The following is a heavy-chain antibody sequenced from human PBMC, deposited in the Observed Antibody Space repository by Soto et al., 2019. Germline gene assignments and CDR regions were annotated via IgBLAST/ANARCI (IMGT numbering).Heavy chain of an antibody. CDR3: AADFKSWNYVVY. CDR2: IVVGSGNT. J-gene: IGHJ4*02. V-gene: IGHV1-58*01. Sequence: ASVKVSCKASGFTFTSSAVQWVRQARGQRLEWIGWIVVGSGNTNYAQKFQERVTITRDMSTSTAYMELSSLRSEDTAVYYCAADFKSWNYVVYWGQGTLVTVYS. CDR1: GFTFTSSA. D-gene: IGHD3-3*01.